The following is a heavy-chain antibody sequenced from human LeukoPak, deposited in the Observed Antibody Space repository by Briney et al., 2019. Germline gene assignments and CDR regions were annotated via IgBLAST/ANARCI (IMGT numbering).Heavy chain of an antibody. J-gene: IGHJ5*02. Sequence: GGSLRLSCAASGFTFSIYGTHWVRQAPGKGLEWVAVIANDGKTTYYADSVKGRFTISRDNSKNTLYLQMNSLRAEDTAVYYCTKEGLPSGSSWSAWFDPWGQGTLVTVSS. CDR2: IANDGKTT. V-gene: IGHV3-30*18. CDR3: TKEGLPSGSSWSAWFDP. D-gene: IGHD3-10*01. CDR1: GFTFSIYG.